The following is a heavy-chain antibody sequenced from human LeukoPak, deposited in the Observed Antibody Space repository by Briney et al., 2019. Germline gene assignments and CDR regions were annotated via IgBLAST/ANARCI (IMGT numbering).Heavy chain of an antibody. CDR1: GFTFSSYS. CDR3: ARDWIRGVPDY. D-gene: IGHD3-10*01. V-gene: IGHV3-48*01. J-gene: IGHJ4*02. CDR2: ISSSSSTI. Sequence: GGSLRLSCAAPGFTFSSYSMNWVRQAPGKGLEWVSYISSSSSTIYYADSVKGRFTISRDNAKNSLYLQMNSLRAEDTAVYYCARDWIRGVPDYWGQGTLVTVSS.